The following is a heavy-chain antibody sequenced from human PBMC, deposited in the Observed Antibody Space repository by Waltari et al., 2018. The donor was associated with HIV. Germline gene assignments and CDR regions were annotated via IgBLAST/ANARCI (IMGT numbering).Heavy chain of an antibody. J-gene: IGHJ5*02. CDR3: ARAAAGTWWFDP. CDR1: GYTFTGYY. V-gene: IGHV1-2*02. D-gene: IGHD6-13*01. CDR2: VNPNSGGT. Sequence: QVQLVQSGAEVKKPGASVKVSCKASGYTFTGYYMHWVRQAPGQGLEWMGRVNPNSGGTNQGQKFQGVVTMTRETSISTAYMELSRLRSDDTAVYYCARAAAGTWWFDPWGQGTLVTVSS.